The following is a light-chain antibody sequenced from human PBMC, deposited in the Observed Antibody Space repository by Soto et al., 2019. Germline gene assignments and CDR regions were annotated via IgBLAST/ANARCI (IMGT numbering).Light chain of an antibody. CDR1: QSISSW. CDR3: QQSDSLWT. V-gene: IGKV1-5*03. J-gene: IGKJ1*01. CDR2: KAS. Sequence: DIQMTQSPSTLSPSVGDTVTITCRASQSISSWLAWYQQKPGKAPKLLIYKASSLQTGVPSRFSGSGSGTEFTLTISSLQPDDFATYYCQQSDSLWTFGQGTKVEIK.